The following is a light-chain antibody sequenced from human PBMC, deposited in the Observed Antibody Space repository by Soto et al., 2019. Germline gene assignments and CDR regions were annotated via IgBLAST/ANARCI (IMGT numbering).Light chain of an antibody. CDR3: QQYNNWPIT. Sequence: EILLTQSPATMSFAPGERATLPFRASQYIDTDLAWYQQRPGQAPRLLIYDASTRATGIPDRFSGSGSGTDFTLTITSLETEDFAVYYCQQYNNWPITFGPGTRLEIK. J-gene: IGKJ5*01. CDR1: QYIDTD. CDR2: DAS. V-gene: IGKV3-11*01.